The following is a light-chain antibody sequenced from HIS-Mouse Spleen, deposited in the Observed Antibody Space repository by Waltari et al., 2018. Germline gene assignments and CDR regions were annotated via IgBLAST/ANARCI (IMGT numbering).Light chain of an antibody. J-gene: IGLJ1*01. CDR3: AAWDDSLSGYV. CDR1: SSNIGSNY. V-gene: IGLV1-47*01. Sequence: ELTQPPSASGTPGQRVTISCSGSSSNIGSNYVYWYQQLPGTAPKLLIYRNNHRPSGVPDRVSRSKSGTSASLAISGLRSEDEADYYCAAWDDSLSGYVFGTGTKVTVL. CDR2: RNN.